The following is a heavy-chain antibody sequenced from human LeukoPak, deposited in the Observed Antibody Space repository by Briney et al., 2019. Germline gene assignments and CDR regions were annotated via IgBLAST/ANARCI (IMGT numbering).Heavy chain of an antibody. CDR2: ISDTGGTI. CDR1: GITLSNYG. V-gene: IGHV3-23*01. CDR3: AKRGVVTRVILVGFHKQAYYFDS. D-gene: IGHD3-22*01. Sequence: GGSLRLSCAVSGITLSNYGMSWVRQAPGKGLQWVAGISDTGGTITYADSVSGRFTISRDNAKNTLYLQMNSLRAEDTAVYFCAKRGVVTRVILVGFHKQAYYFDSWGHGALVTVSS. J-gene: IGHJ4*03.